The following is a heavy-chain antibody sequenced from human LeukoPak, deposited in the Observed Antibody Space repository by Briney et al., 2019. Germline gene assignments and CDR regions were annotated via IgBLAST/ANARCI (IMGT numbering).Heavy chain of an antibody. Sequence: AASVKVSCKASGGTFRSYAISWVRQAPGQGLEWMGWINPNSGGTNYAQKFQGRVTMTRDTSISTAYMELSRLRSDDTAVYYCARDLSGYEDYWGQGTLVTVSS. CDR2: INPNSGGT. J-gene: IGHJ4*02. CDR1: GGTFRSYA. D-gene: IGHD5-12*01. V-gene: IGHV1-2*02. CDR3: ARDLSGYEDY.